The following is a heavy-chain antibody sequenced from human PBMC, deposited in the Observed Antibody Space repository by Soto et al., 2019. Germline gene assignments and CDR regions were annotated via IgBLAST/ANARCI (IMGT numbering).Heavy chain of an antibody. CDR2: ISANNGST. D-gene: IGHD2-2*02. Sequence: ASVKVSCKAPADTFTSYYIHWVRQAPGHGLEWMGWISANNGSTSYAQKLQGRVTMTTDTSTSTAYMELRSLRSDDTAVYYCARDHCSSTSCYTAVDYWGQGTLVTVSS. CDR1: ADTFTSYY. V-gene: IGHV1-18*04. J-gene: IGHJ4*02. CDR3: ARDHCSSTSCYTAVDY.